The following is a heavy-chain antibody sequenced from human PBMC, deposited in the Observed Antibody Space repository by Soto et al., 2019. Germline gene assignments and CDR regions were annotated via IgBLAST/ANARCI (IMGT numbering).Heavy chain of an antibody. D-gene: IGHD3-3*02. CDR1: GDSIISRDFY. Sequence: PSETLSLTCTVSGDSIISRDFYWGWVRQPPGQGLEWIGSIFYLGSSYYNPSLKSRVTMSVDTSKNQFSLRLRSVTAADTALYFCARHSLALRKNNWFDPWGQGIMVTVSS. CDR2: IFYLGSS. CDR3: ARHSLALRKNNWFDP. J-gene: IGHJ5*02. V-gene: IGHV4-39*01.